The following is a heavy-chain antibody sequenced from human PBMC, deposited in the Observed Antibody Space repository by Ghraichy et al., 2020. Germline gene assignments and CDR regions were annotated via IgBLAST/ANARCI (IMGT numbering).Heavy chain of an antibody. Sequence: PETLSLTCTVSGGSISSHYWSWIRQPPGKGLEWIVYVDYRGSTNYNPSLKSRVTISGDTSKNQFSLKLSSVTAADTAVYYCASHAPILRYGMDVWGPGTTVTVSS. CDR3: ASHAPILRYGMDV. CDR1: GGSISSHY. V-gene: IGHV4-59*11. CDR2: VDYRGST. J-gene: IGHJ6*02.